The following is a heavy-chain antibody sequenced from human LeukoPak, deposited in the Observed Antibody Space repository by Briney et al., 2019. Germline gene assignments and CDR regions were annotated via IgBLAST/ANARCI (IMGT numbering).Heavy chain of an antibody. CDR2: IKQDGSEK. J-gene: IGHJ4*02. D-gene: IGHD3-10*01. CDR3: VKVAKYYYGSETYYFFEH. V-gene: IGHV3-7*01. Sequence: GGSLRLSCAASGFTFSTYYMSWVRQAPGTGLEWVANIKQDGSEKYYVDSVKGRFTISRDNAKNSLDLQMNSLGVEDTGIYYCVKVAKYYYGSETYYFFEHWGQGTPVTASS. CDR1: GFTFSTYY.